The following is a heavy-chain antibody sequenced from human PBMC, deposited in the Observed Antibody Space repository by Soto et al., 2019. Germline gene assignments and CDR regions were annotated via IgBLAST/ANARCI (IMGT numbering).Heavy chain of an antibody. Sequence: QVQLQESGPGLVKPSGTLSLTCAVSGDSISSSNWWSWVRQPPGKGLEWIGEIYHSGSTNYNPSLASRVTXXVXNXXNHISLKLNSMTAADTAVYYCGRKGAGANSGWFDPWGLGTLVAVSS. CDR2: IYHSGST. V-gene: IGHV4-4*02. CDR3: GRKGAGANSGWFDP. CDR1: GDSISSSNW. D-gene: IGHD2-8*01. J-gene: IGHJ5*02.